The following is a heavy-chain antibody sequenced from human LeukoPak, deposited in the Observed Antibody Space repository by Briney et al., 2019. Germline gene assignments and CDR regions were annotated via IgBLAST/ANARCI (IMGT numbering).Heavy chain of an antibody. Sequence: GGSLRLSCSASGFTFSEYAMSWVRQAPGKGLEWVSAIGGYGSDTYYTDSVKGRFTISRDNSKNTLYLQMNSLRAEDTAVYYCARDVTYGSGSYPDAFDIWGQGTMVTVSS. D-gene: IGHD3-10*01. CDR1: GFTFSEYA. J-gene: IGHJ3*02. CDR3: ARDVTYGSGSYPDAFDI. V-gene: IGHV3-23*01. CDR2: IGGYGSDT.